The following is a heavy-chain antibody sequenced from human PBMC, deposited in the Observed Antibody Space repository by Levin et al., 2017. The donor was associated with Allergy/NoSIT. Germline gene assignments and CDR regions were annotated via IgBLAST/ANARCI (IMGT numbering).Heavy chain of an antibody. J-gene: IGHJ5*02. CDR3: ARGLEAARPSP. V-gene: IGHV3-48*01. CDR2: ISSSSSTI. Sequence: PGGSLRLSCAASGFTFSSYSMNWVRQAPGKGLEWVSYISSSSSTIYYADSVKGRFTISRDNAKNSLYLQMNSLRAEDTAVYYCARGLEAARPSPWGQGTLVTVSS. D-gene: IGHD6-6*01. CDR1: GFTFSSYS.